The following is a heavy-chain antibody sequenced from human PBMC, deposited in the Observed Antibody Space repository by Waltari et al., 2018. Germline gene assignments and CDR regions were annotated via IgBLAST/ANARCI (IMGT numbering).Heavy chain of an antibody. V-gene: IGHV1-69*05. CDR3: ARDVGGYGILDY. J-gene: IGHJ4*02. CDR2: IIPICGTA. D-gene: IGHD5-12*01. CDR1: GGPFSSYA. Sequence: QVQLVQSGAEVKKPGSSVKVSCKASGGPFSSYAIRWVRQAPGQGLEWMGGIIPICGTANYAQKFQGRVTITTDESTSIAYMELSSLRSEDTAVYYCARDVGGYGILDYWGQGTLVTVSS.